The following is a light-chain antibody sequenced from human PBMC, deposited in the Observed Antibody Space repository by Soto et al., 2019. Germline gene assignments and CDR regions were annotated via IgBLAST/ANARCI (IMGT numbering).Light chain of an antibody. CDR2: SNT. Sequence: QSVLTQPPSASWTPGQRVTISCSVSSSNIGDNTVSWYQQLPGTAPKLLIYSNTQRPSGVPDRFSGSKSGNTASLTISGLQAEDEADYYCSSYTSSSTLFGTGTKVTVL. J-gene: IGLJ1*01. CDR3: SSYTSSSTL. CDR1: SSNIGDNT. V-gene: IGLV1-44*01.